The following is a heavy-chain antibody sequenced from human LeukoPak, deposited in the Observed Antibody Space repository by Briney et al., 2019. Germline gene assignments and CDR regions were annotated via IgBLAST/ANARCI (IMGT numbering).Heavy chain of an antibody. D-gene: IGHD5-18*01. J-gene: IGHJ4*02. CDR2: ISSSSSYI. V-gene: IGHV3-21*04. CDR3: AISGYSYGSFDY. CDR1: GFTFSSYS. Sequence: AGGSLRLSCAASGFTFSSYSMNWVRQAPGKGLEWVSSISSSSSYIYYADSVKGRFTISRDNSKNTLYLQMNSLRAEDTAVYYCAISGYSYGSFDYWGQGTLVTVSS.